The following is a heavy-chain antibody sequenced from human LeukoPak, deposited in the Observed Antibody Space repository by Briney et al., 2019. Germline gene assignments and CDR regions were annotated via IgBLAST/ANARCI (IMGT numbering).Heavy chain of an antibody. Sequence: GGSLRLSCAASGFTFSSYSMNWVRQAPGKGLEWVSYISSSSSTIYYADSVKGRFTISRDNAKNSLYLQMNSLRAEDTAVYYCARDHCSSTTCYGDDYWGQGTLVTVSS. V-gene: IGHV3-48*04. CDR2: ISSSSSTI. CDR1: GFTFSSYS. CDR3: ARDHCSSTTCYGDDY. D-gene: IGHD2-2*01. J-gene: IGHJ4*02.